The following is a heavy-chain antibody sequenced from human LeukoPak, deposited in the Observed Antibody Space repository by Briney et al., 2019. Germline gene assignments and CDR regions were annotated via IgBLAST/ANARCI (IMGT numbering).Heavy chain of an antibody. CDR1: GFTFDDYA. D-gene: IGHD3-9*01. CDR3: AKDRNFDWFLGFFDN. V-gene: IGHV3-9*01. Sequence: GGSLRLSCAASGFTFDDYAMHWVRQAPGKGLEWVSGISWNSGSIGYADSVKGRFTISRDNSKNTLYLQMNSLRPEDTAVYYCAKDRNFDWFLGFFDNWGQGTVITVSS. J-gene: IGHJ4*02. CDR2: ISWNSGSI.